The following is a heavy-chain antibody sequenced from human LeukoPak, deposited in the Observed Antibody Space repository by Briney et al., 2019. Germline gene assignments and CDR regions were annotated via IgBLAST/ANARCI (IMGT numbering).Heavy chain of an antibody. J-gene: IGHJ3*02. CDR3: AKDQAAHPDTYYDFWSGNDAFDI. CDR2: MSNDGSNK. Sequence: GGSLRLSCAASGFTFSRYAMHWVRQAPGKGLEWVAVMSNDGSNKYYGDSVKGRFTISRDNSENTLYLQMNSLRAEDTAVYYCAKDQAAHPDTYYDFWSGNDAFDIWGQGTMVTVSS. D-gene: IGHD3-3*01. V-gene: IGHV3-30-3*01. CDR1: GFTFSRYA.